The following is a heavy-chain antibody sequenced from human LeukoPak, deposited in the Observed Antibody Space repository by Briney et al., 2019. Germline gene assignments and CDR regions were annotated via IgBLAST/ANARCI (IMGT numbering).Heavy chain of an antibody. CDR2: INPSGGST. D-gene: IGHD3-10*01. CDR3: ARGPSITMVRGGQWYYYMDV. CDR1: GYTFTAGYY. V-gene: IGHV1-46*01. Sequence: GASVKVSCKASGYTFTAGYYMHWVRQAPGQGLEWMGIINPSGGSTNYAQKFQGRVTMTRDTSTNTVYMELSSLRSEDTAVYYCARGPSITMVRGGQWYYYMDVWGKGTTVTISS. J-gene: IGHJ6*03.